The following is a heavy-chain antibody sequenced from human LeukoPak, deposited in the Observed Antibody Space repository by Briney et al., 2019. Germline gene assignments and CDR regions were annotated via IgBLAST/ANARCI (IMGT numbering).Heavy chain of an antibody. CDR1: GGTFSSYD. CDR2: MNPNSGNT. CDR3: ARGGRSWPYYYYYYMDV. V-gene: IGHV1-8*03. D-gene: IGHD6-13*01. J-gene: IGHJ6*03. Sequence: ASVKVSCKASGGTFSSYDINWVRQATGQGLEWMGWMNPNSGNTGYAQKFQGRVTITRNTSISTAYTELSSLRSEDTAVYYCARGGRSWPYYYYYYMDVWGKGTTVTVSS.